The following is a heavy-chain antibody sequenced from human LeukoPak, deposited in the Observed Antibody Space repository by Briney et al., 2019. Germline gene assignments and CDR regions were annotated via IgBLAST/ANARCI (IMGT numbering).Heavy chain of an antibody. J-gene: IGHJ4*02. CDR1: GGSFSSSNYY. V-gene: IGHV4-39*01. CDR2: IYYSGST. D-gene: IGHD3-22*01. Sequence: SETLSLTCIVSGGSFSSSNYYWGWLRQPPGMGLEWIANIYYSGSTYYNPSLKSRVTISVDTSKNQFSLKLTSVTAADTAVYYCARLYYYFDSSGYGGIDYWGQGILVTVSS. CDR3: ARLYYYFDSSGYGGIDY.